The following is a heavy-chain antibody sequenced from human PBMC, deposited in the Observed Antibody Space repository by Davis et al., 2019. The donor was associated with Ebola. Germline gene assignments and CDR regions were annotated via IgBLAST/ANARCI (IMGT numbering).Heavy chain of an antibody. CDR2: ISGSGGST. D-gene: IGHD4-17*01. CDR3: AKDRAYGGPTGDY. J-gene: IGHJ4*02. V-gene: IGHV3-23*01. Sequence: PGGSLRLSCAASGFTFSSYAMSWVRQAPGKGLEWVSTISGSGGSTFYADSVKGRFTISRDNSKNTLYLQMNSLRAEDTAVYYCAKDRAYGGPTGDYWGQGTLVTVSS. CDR1: GFTFSSYA.